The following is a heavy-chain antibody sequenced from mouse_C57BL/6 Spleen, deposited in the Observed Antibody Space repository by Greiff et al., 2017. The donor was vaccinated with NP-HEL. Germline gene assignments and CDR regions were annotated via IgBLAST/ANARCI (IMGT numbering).Heavy chain of an antibody. J-gene: IGHJ1*03. D-gene: IGHD1-1*01. V-gene: IGHV1-50*01. Sequence: VQLQQPGAELVKPGASVKLSCKASGYTFTSYWMQWVKQRPGQGLEWIGEIDPSDSYTNFNQKFKGKATLTVDTSSSTAYMQLSSLTSEDSAVYYCARSNYYGSSYGYFDVWGTGTTVTVSS. CDR1: GYTFTSYW. CDR2: IDPSDSYT. CDR3: ARSNYYGSSYGYFDV.